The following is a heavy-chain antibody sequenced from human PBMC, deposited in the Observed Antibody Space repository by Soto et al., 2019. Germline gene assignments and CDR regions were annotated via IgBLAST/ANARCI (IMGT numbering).Heavy chain of an antibody. J-gene: IGHJ3*02. D-gene: IGHD2-21*02. Sequence: SETLSLTCTVSGGSISSYYWSWIRQPPGKGLEWIGYIYYSGSTNYNPSLKSRVTISVDTSKNQFSLKLSSVTAADTAVYYCARLGDFDAFGIWGQGTMVTVSS. CDR3: ARLGDFDAFGI. CDR2: IYYSGST. CDR1: GGSISSYY. V-gene: IGHV4-59*01.